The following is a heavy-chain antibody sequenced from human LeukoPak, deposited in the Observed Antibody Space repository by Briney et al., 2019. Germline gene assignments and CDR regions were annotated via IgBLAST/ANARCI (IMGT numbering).Heavy chain of an antibody. Sequence: SETLSLTCTVSGGSVNGGDYYWNWIRQPPGKGLEWIGYIYYSGSTIYNPSLKSRVTIPIDTSKNQFSLRLSLVTAADTAVYYCARDPVGATKVFDYWGQGALVTVSS. CDR2: IYYSGST. CDR3: ARDPVGATKVFDY. D-gene: IGHD1-26*01. V-gene: IGHV4-61*08. CDR1: GGSVNGGDYY. J-gene: IGHJ4*02.